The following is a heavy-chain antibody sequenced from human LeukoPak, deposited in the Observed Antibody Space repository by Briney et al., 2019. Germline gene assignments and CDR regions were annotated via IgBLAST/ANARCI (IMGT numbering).Heavy chain of an antibody. J-gene: IGHJ5*02. V-gene: IGHV4-61*01. CDR3: ASLYCTRTSCYFLDP. CDR2: IYNTGRT. D-gene: IGHD2-2*01. Sequence: PSETLSLTCSVSGGSVRSTSYYWSWIRQSPGKGLEWIGYIYNTGRTNYNASLNSRVTISLDTSKNQFSLKLNSLTAADTAMYYCASLYCTRTSCYFLDPWGQGTLVIVSS. CDR1: GGSVRSTSYY.